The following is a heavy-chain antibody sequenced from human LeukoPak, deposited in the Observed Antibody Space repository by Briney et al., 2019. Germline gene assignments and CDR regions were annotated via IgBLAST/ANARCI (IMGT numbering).Heavy chain of an antibody. D-gene: IGHD2-2*01. J-gene: IGHJ5*02. CDR1: GGSISSGGYY. V-gene: IGHV4-31*03. CDR3: ARLAVPAALFDP. CDR2: IHYSGST. Sequence: PSETLSLTCTVSGGSISSGGYYWSWIRQHPGKGLEWIGYIHYSGSTYYNPSLKSRVTISVDTSKNQFSLKLSSVTAADTAVYYCARLAVPAALFDPWGQGTLVTVSS.